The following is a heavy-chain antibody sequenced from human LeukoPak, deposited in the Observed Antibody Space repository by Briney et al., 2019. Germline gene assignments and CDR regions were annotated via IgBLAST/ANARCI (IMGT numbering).Heavy chain of an antibody. CDR1: GFTFSTYW. CDR3: AKCPNWELLADY. D-gene: IGHD1-26*01. CDR2: ISGSGGST. V-gene: IGHV3-23*01. Sequence: GSLRLSFAASGFTFSTYWMHWVRQAPGKGLEWVSAISGSGGSTYYADSVKGRFTISRDNSKNTLYLQMNSLRAEDTAVYYCAKCPNWELLADYWGQGTLVTVSS. J-gene: IGHJ4*02.